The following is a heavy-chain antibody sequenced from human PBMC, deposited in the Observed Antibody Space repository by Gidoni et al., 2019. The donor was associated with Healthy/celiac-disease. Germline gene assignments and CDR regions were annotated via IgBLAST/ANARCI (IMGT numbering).Heavy chain of an antibody. CDR3: ARDTGWNAIDY. J-gene: IGHJ4*02. V-gene: IGHV4-4*02. Sequence: SISSSNWWSWVRQPPGKGLEWIGEIYHSGSTNYNPSLKSRVTISVDKSKNQFSLKLSSVTAADPAVYYCARDTGWNAIDYWGQGTLVTVSS. CDR2: IYHSGST. CDR1: SISSSNW. D-gene: IGHD1-1*01.